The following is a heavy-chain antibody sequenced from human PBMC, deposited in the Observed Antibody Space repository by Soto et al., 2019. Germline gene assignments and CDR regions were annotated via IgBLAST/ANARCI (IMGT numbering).Heavy chain of an antibody. J-gene: IGHJ4*02. V-gene: IGHV3-30-3*01. CDR2: ISNDESKK. CDR1: GFTFSTYA. CDR3: TRSIAVAGLDY. D-gene: IGHD6-13*01. Sequence: SLRLSGAVSGFTFSTYAVHWVRQAQGKGLEWVSVISNDESKKYYADSVKGRFTISRDNSNNAVYLQMNSLRAEDTAVYYCTRSIAVAGLDYWGPGTWDPVSS.